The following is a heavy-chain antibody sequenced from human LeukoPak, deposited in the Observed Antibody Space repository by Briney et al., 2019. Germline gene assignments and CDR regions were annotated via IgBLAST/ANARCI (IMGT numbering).Heavy chain of an antibody. CDR1: TFSICGYY. V-gene: IGHV4-4*07. Sequence: SETLSFNCTVSTFSICGYYWIWLGPRAGQGLEWIGSIYTRGSTNYNPSLKSRVTMSVDTSKNQSSLKLSSVTAADTAVYYCTTGHDGMDVWGQGTTVTVSS. J-gene: IGHJ6*02. CDR3: TTGHDGMDV. CDR2: IYTRGST.